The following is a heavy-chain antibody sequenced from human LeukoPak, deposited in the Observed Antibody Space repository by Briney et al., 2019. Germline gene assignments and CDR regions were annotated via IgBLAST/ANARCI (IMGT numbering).Heavy chain of an antibody. V-gene: IGHV4-4*07. CDR1: GGSISGYY. J-gene: IGHJ4*02. D-gene: IGHD2-21*01. CDR2: LDSSGST. Sequence: SETLSLTCKVSGGSISGYYWSWIRQPAGKGLEWIGRLDSSGSTNYNSSLKSRVTMSIDRSQFSLRLTSVTAADTAIYYCARGTSCGSKCFLDYWGQGILVTVSS. CDR3: ARGTSCGSKCFLDY.